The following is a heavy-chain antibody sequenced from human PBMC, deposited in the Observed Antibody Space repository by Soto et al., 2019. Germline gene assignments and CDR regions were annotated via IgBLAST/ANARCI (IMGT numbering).Heavy chain of an antibody. V-gene: IGHV4-39*01. Sequence: SETLSLTCTASGGSSSSSTYSWGWIRQPPGKGLEWIGSMHYSGATYYNPSLKSRVSISVDTYKSQLSLKLTFVTAADTAVYFCARQGSNSSRRLSWFDPWGQGTLVT. D-gene: IGHD3-16*01. J-gene: IGHJ5*02. CDR3: ARQGSNSSRRLSWFDP. CDR2: MHYSGAT. CDR1: GGSSSSSTYS.